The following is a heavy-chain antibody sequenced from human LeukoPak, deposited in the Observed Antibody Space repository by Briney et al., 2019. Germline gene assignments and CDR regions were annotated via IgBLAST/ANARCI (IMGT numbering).Heavy chain of an antibody. J-gene: IGHJ4*02. CDR2: INTNTGNP. Sequence: ASVKVSCKASGYTFTSYAMNWVRQAPGQGLEWMGWINTNTGNPTYAQGFTGRFVFSLDTSVSTAYLQISSLKAEDTAVYYCARDLEGYSSSWFEFDYWGQGTLVTVSS. V-gene: IGHV7-4-1*02. CDR3: ARDLEGYSSSWFEFDY. CDR1: GYTFTSYA. D-gene: IGHD6-13*01.